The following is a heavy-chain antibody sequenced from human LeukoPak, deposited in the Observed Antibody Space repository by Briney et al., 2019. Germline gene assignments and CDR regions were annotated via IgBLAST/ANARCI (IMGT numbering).Heavy chain of an antibody. Sequence: SGTLSLTCGVSGASITRPYYWTWVRQPPGKGLEWIAEISHSGTTHYNPSLKSRVIISVDTSRNQFSLKLNSVTAADTAVYYCAKSNGYGLIDIWGQGTMVTVSS. V-gene: IGHV4-4*02. D-gene: IGHD3-22*01. J-gene: IGHJ3*02. CDR1: GASITRPYY. CDR2: ISHSGTT. CDR3: AKSNGYGLIDI.